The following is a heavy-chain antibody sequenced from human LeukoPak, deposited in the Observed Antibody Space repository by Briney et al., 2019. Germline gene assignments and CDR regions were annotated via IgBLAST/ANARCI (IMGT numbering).Heavy chain of an antibody. Sequence: PGRSLRLSCAASGFTFDDYAMHWVRQAPGKGLEWVSGISWNSGSTGYADSVKGRFTISRDNAKNSLYLQMNSLTPEDTALYYCAKDWYRSGWSPPDSWGQGTLVTVSS. D-gene: IGHD6-19*01. CDR1: GFTFDDYA. J-gene: IGHJ4*02. CDR3: AKDWYRSGWSPPDS. CDR2: ISWNSGST. V-gene: IGHV3-9*01.